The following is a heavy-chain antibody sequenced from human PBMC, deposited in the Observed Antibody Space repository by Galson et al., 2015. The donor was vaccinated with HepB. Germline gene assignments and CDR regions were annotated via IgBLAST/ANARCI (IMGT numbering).Heavy chain of an antibody. V-gene: IGHV6-1*01. CDR3: ARVRVYYNILTGYKNHYYFDY. CDR2: TYYRSQWFT. Sequence: CAISGDSVSSNSATWNWIRQSPPRGLEWLGRTYYRSQWFTDYGVSVRSRITIDPDTSMNQFSLQLNSVTPEDTAVYYCARVRVYYNILTGYKNHYYFDYWGQGTLVIVSS. CDR1: GDSVSSNSAT. J-gene: IGHJ4*02. D-gene: IGHD3-9*01.